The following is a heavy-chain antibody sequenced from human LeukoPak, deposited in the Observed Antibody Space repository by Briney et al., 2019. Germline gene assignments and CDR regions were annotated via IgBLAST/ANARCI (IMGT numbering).Heavy chain of an antibody. V-gene: IGHV4-4*02. CDR1: GGSISSSNW. D-gene: IGHD6-19*01. CDR3: ARPGIAVAGKLDY. CDR2: IYHSGST. J-gene: IGHJ4*02. Sequence: PSETLSLTCAVSGGSISSSNWWSWVRPPPGKGLEWIGEIYHSGSTYYNPSLKSRVSISVDTSKNPYSLKLSSVTAADTAVYYCARPGIAVAGKLDYWGQGTLVTVSS.